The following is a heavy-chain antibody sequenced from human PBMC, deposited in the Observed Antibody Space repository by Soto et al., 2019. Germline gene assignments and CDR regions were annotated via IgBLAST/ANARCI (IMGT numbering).Heavy chain of an antibody. CDR1: GFTFCRYA. D-gene: IGHD2-8*02. Sequence: GGSLRLSCAASGFTFCRYALNWFRQAPGGGLEWVSSISATTTYKYYAASVEGRFTISRDNAKNSLYLQTNGLGAEDTAVYYCARGSASKSGHLWYFDLWGRGTLVTVSS. CDR3: ARGSASKSGHLWYFDL. V-gene: IGHV3-21*01. CDR2: ISATTTYK. J-gene: IGHJ2*01.